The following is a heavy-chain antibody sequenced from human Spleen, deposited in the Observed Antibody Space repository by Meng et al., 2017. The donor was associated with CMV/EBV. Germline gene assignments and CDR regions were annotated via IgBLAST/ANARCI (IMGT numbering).Heavy chain of an antibody. Sequence: QAQLQQWGAGLLKPSETLSLTCAVYGGSFSGYYWSWIRQPPGKGLEWIGEINHSGSTNYNPSLKSRVTISVDTSKNQFSLKLSSVTAADTAVYYCARGDATVAFDYWGQGTLVTVSS. CDR1: GGSFSGYY. CDR2: INHSGST. V-gene: IGHV4-34*01. CDR3: ARGDATVAFDY. D-gene: IGHD4-23*01. J-gene: IGHJ4*02.